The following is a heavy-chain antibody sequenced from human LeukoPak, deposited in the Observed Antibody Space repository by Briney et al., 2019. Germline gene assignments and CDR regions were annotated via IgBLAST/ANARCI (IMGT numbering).Heavy chain of an antibody. Sequence: GGSLRLSCAASGFTFSSYAMSWVRQAPGKGLEWVSAISGSGGSTYYADSVKGRFTISRHNSKNTLYLQMNSLRAEDTAVYYCAKDREASSGWPYYFDYWGQGTLVTVSS. J-gene: IGHJ4*02. V-gene: IGHV3-23*01. D-gene: IGHD6-19*01. CDR1: GFTFSSYA. CDR3: AKDREASSGWPYYFDY. CDR2: ISGSGGST.